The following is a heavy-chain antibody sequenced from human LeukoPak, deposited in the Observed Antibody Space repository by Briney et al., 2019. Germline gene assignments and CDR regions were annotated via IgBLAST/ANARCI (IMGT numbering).Heavy chain of an antibody. CDR1: GFTFDDYA. D-gene: IGHD5-12*01. CDR3: AKDMGGYDFHFDY. V-gene: IGHV3-9*01. CDR2: ISWNSGSI. J-gene: IGHJ4*02. Sequence: GGSLRLSCAASGFTFDDYAMHWVRQAPGKGLEWVSGISWNSGSIGYADSVKGRFTISRDNAKNSLYLQMNSLRAEDTALYYCAKDMGGYDFHFDYWGQGTLVTVSS.